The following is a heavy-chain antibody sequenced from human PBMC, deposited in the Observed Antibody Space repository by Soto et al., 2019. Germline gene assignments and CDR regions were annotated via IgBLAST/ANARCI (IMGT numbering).Heavy chain of an antibody. D-gene: IGHD6-19*01. Sequence: GGSLSLSCAASGFTFSSYAMSWVRQAPGKGLEWVSAISGSGGSTYYADSVKGRFTISRDNSKNTLYLQMNSLRAEDTAVYYCAKDQEWLVLRGAFDIWGQGTMVTVSS. CDR2: ISGSGGST. V-gene: IGHV3-23*01. J-gene: IGHJ3*02. CDR1: GFTFSSYA. CDR3: AKDQEWLVLRGAFDI.